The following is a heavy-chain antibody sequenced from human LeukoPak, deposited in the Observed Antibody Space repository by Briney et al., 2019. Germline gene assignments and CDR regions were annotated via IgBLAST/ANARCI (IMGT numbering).Heavy chain of an antibody. Sequence: GGSLRLSCVASGFTFSSYAMSWVRQAPGKGLEWVSAISGSGGSTYYADSVKGRFTISRDNSKNTLYLQMNSLRAEDTAVYYCAKAGLRYFGWSEAIDHWGQGTLVTVSS. V-gene: IGHV3-23*01. CDR3: AKAGLRYFGWSEAIDH. D-gene: IGHD3-9*01. J-gene: IGHJ4*02. CDR1: GFTFSSYA. CDR2: ISGSGGST.